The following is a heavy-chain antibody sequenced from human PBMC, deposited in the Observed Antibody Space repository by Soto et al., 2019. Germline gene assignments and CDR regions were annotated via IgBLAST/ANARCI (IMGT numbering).Heavy chain of an antibody. CDR2: INGDGSST. CDR1: GFTFSNNL. Sequence: EVQLVESGGDLVQPGGSLRLSCAASGFTFSNNLMHWVRQAPGKGLVWVSRINGDGSSTSYANSVEGRFTISRDNAKNTVYLQMNSLRAEDTAVYYCARHYASGTYSVDYWGQGTLVTVSS. V-gene: IGHV3-74*01. J-gene: IGHJ4*02. CDR3: ARHYASGTYSVDY. D-gene: IGHD3-10*01.